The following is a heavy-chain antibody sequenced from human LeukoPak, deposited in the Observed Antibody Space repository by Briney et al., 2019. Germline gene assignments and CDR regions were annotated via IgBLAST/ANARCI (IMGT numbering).Heavy chain of an antibody. CDR3: ALEDYGDYAISS. CDR1: GFTFSGSA. D-gene: IGHD4-17*01. CDR2: ISYDGSNK. Sequence: SGGSLRLSCAASGFTFSGSAMHWVRQAPGKGLEWVAVISYDGSNKYYADSVKGRFTISRDNSKNTLYLQMNSLRAEDTAVYYCALEDYGDYAISSWGQGTLVTVSS. V-gene: IGHV3-30-3*01. J-gene: IGHJ5*02.